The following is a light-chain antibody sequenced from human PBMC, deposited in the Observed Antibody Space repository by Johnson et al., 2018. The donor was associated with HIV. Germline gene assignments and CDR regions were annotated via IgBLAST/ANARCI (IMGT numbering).Light chain of an antibody. Sequence: QSVLTQPPSVSAAPGQKVTISCSGSSCDIGNNYVSCHQQLPGTAPKLLIYDNNKRPSGIPDRISGSKSGTSATLGITGLQTGDEADYYCGTWDSSLSASYVFGTGTKVTVL. V-gene: IGLV1-51*01. CDR2: DNN. CDR1: SCDIGNNY. J-gene: IGLJ1*01. CDR3: GTWDSSLSASYV.